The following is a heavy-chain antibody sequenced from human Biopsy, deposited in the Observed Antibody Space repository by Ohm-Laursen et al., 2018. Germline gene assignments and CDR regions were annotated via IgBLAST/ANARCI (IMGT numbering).Heavy chain of an antibody. Sequence: SDTLSLTCPVSGGSISNNNYYWGWIRQPPGKGLEWIGSIFSRGSTHYKPSLKSRVNISVDTSKNQFSLKLNSVTAADTAVYYCARDYDTSGYYYVSWGQGTLVTVSS. D-gene: IGHD3-22*01. J-gene: IGHJ5*02. CDR1: GGSISNNNYY. CDR2: IFSRGST. V-gene: IGHV4-39*01. CDR3: ARDYDTSGYYYVS.